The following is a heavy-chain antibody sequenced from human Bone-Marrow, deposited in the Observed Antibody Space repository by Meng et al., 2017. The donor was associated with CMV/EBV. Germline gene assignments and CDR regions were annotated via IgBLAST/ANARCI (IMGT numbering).Heavy chain of an antibody. CDR2: IYYSGST. J-gene: IGHJ5*02. CDR1: GGSFSGYY. Sequence: SGTLSLTCAVYGGSFSGYYWSWIRQPPGKGLEWIGYIYYSGSTYYNPSLKSRVTISVDTSKNQFSLKLSSVTAADTAVYYCARAGTIPWSGFERNWFDPWGQGTLVTVSS. V-gene: IGHV4-34*09. CDR3: ARAGTIPWSGFERNWFDP. D-gene: IGHD3-3*01.